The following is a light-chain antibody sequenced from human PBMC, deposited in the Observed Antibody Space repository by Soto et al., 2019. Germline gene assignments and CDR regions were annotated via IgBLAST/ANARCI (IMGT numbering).Light chain of an antibody. CDR1: QSVGRN. CDR3: QQYNNWPYT. Sequence: EIVMTQSPVALSVSPGESAALSCRASQSVGRNFAWYQQRPGQAPRVLICGTSTRATGVPARFSGSGSGTDFTLTISSLQSEDFAVYYCQQYNNWPYTFGQGTRLEIK. CDR2: GTS. J-gene: IGKJ2*01. V-gene: IGKV3-15*01.